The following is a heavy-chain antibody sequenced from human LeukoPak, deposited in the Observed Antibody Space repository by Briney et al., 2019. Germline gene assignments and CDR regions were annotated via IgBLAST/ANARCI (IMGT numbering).Heavy chain of an antibody. D-gene: IGHD1-26*01. Sequence: PSETLSLTCAVYGGSFSGYYWSWIRQPPGKGLEWIGRIYTSGSTNYNPSLKSRVTISVDTSKNQFSLKLSSVTAADTAVYYCARAPGGDNDAFDIWGQGTMVTVSS. V-gene: IGHV4-4*08. CDR3: ARAPGGDNDAFDI. CDR2: IYTSGST. CDR1: GGSFSGYY. J-gene: IGHJ3*02.